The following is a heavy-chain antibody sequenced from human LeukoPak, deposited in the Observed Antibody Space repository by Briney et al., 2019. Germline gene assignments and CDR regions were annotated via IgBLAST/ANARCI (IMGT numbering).Heavy chain of an antibody. CDR1: GGSISSSSYY. CDR3: ARDASAVNGDAFDI. D-gene: IGHD2-8*01. V-gene: IGHV4-39*07. Sequence: SETLSLTCTVSGGSISSSSYYWGWIRQPPGKGLECIGSLYYSGSTYYNPSLKSRVTISVDRSKNQFSLKLSSVTAADTAVYYCARDASAVNGDAFDIWGQGTMVTVSS. CDR2: LYYSGST. J-gene: IGHJ3*02.